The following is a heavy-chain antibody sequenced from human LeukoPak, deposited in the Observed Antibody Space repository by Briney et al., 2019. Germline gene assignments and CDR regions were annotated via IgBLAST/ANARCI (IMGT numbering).Heavy chain of an antibody. CDR1: GYTFTSYD. D-gene: IGHD3-16*01. Sequence: ASVKVSCKASGYTFTSYDINWARQATGQGLEWMGWMNPNSGNTGYAQKFQGRVTMTRNTSISTAYMELSSLRSEDTAVYYCARVRVSYYYYYMDVWGKGTTVTISS. V-gene: IGHV1-8*01. J-gene: IGHJ6*03. CDR2: MNPNSGNT. CDR3: ARVRVSYYYYYMDV.